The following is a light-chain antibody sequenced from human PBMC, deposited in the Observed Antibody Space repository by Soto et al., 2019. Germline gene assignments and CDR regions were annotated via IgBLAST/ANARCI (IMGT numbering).Light chain of an antibody. CDR2: LNNDGSH. CDR3: QTWGTGFKF. V-gene: IGLV4-69*01. Sequence: QLVLTQSPSASASLGASVKLTCTLRSGHSSYDIAWHQKQPGKGPRYLMDLNNDGSHTKGDGIPDRFSGSSSGADRYLIISILQSEDEADYYCQTWGTGFKFFGGVTKLTVL. CDR1: SGHSSYD. J-gene: IGLJ2*01.